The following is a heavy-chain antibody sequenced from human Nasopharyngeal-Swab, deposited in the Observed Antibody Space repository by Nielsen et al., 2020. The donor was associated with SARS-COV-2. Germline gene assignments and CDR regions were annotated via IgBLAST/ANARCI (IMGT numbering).Heavy chain of an antibody. CDR1: GSTFSSYG. V-gene: IGHV3-33*01. Sequence: GESLKISCAASGSTFSSYGMHWVRQAPGKGLEWVAVTWYDGSNKYYADSVKGRFTISRDNSKNTLYLQMNSLRAEDTAVYYCARDFPFGGDVVYWGQGTLVTVSS. D-gene: IGHD3-10*01. CDR3: ARDFPFGGDVVY. J-gene: IGHJ4*02. CDR2: TWYDGSNK.